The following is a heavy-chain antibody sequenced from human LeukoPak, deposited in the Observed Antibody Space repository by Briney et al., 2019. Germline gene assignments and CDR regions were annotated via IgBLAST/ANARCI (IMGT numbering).Heavy chain of an antibody. CDR3: ARGNPTTVQTFDY. D-gene: IGHD4-4*01. V-gene: IGHV1-2*02. J-gene: IGHJ4*02. CDR2: INPNSGGT. CDR1: GYTFTGYY. Sequence: ASVKVSCKASGYTFTGYYMHWVRQAPGQGLEWMGWINPNSGGTNYAQKFQGRVTMTRDTSISTAYMELSRLRSDDTAVYYCARGNPTTVQTFDYWGQGTLVTVSS.